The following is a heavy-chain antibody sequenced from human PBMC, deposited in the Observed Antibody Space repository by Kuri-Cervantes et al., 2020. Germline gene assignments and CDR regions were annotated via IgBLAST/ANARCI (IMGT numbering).Heavy chain of an antibody. Sequence: ESLRLSCTVSGGSISSYYWSWIRQSPGKGLEWIGEINHSGSTNYNPSLKSRVTISVDTSKNQFSLKLSSVTAADTAVYYCARIHRFTIFGVVIPHPRWFDPWGQGTLVTISS. CDR2: INHSGST. CDR3: ARIHRFTIFGVVIPHPRWFDP. CDR1: GGSISSYY. J-gene: IGHJ5*02. D-gene: IGHD3-3*01. V-gene: IGHV4-34*01.